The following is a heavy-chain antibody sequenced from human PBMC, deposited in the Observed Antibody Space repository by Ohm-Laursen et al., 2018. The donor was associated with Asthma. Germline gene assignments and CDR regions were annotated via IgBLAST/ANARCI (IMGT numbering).Heavy chain of an antibody. J-gene: IGHJ4*02. V-gene: IGHV4-30-4*01. D-gene: IGHD6-6*01. CDR3: ARREYSSSSDDY. CDR2: IYHSGST. Sequence: SQTLSLTCTVSGGSIGSDDYYWSWIRQPPGKGLEWIGEIYHSGSTNYNPSLKSRVTISVDKSKNQFSLKLSSVTAADTAVYYCARREYSSSSDDYWGQGTLVTVSS. CDR1: GGSIGSDDYY.